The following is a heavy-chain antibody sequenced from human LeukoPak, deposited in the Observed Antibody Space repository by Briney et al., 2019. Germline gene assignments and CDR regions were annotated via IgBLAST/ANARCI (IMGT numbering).Heavy chain of an antibody. Sequence: SETLSLTCTVSGGSISSNTYYWGWIRRPPGKGLEWIGNIHYSGSTYYNPSLKSRVTISVDTSKNQFSLNLSSLTAADTAVYYCATSAKVSTYNWFDPWGQGTLVTVSS. CDR1: GGSISSNTYY. V-gene: IGHV4-39*01. D-gene: IGHD5/OR15-5a*01. J-gene: IGHJ5*02. CDR2: IHYSGST. CDR3: ATSAKVSTYNWFDP.